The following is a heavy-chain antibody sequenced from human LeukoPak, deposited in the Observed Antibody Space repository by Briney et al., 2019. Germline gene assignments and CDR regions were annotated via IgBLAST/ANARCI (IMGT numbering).Heavy chain of an antibody. Sequence: SETLSLTCAVYGGSFSDYYWIWIRQPPSGKGLEWIGEINHGGSTNYNPSLKSRVTISIDTSKNQFSLNLTSVTAADMAMYYCARLNIAGGFDYWGQGTLVTVSS. V-gene: IGHV4-34*01. D-gene: IGHD2-21*01. CDR3: ARLNIAGGFDY. J-gene: IGHJ4*02. CDR2: INHGGST. CDR1: GGSFSDYY.